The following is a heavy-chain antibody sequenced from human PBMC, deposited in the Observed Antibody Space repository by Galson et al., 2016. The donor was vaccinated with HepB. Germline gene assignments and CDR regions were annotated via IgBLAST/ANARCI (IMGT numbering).Heavy chain of an antibody. J-gene: IGHJ6*02. CDR1: GGSISSYY. CDR2: THYSGVT. D-gene: IGHD3-10*01. Sequence: SETLSLTCTVSGGSISSYYWNWIRQPPEKELEWIGNTHYSGVTEYNPSLKSRATMSVDASRNQVSLKMTSVTAADTAVYYCVGEVGFVGESVWGQGTTVTVSS. V-gene: IGHV4-59*01. CDR3: VGEVGFVGESV.